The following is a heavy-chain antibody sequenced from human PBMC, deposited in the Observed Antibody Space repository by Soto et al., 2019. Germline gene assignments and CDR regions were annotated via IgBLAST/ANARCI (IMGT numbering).Heavy chain of an antibody. CDR2: IIPILGIA. J-gene: IGHJ6*02. Sequence: QVQLVQSGAEVKKPGSSVKVSRKASGGTFSSYTISWVRQAPGQGLEWMVRIIPILGIANYAQKFHGRVTITADKSTSTAYMELSSLRSEDTAVYYCARVFGASGYDIHYGMDVWGQGTTVTVSS. D-gene: IGHD5-12*01. V-gene: IGHV1-69*02. CDR1: GGTFSSYT. CDR3: ARVFGASGYDIHYGMDV.